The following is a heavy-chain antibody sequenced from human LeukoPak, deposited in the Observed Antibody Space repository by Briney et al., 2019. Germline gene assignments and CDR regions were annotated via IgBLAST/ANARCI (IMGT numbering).Heavy chain of an antibody. CDR2: ISWNSGSI. J-gene: IGHJ4*02. V-gene: IGHV3-9*03. D-gene: IGHD6-6*01. Sequence: GGSLRLSCAASGFTFDDYAMHWVRQAPGKGLEWVSGISWNSGSIGYADSVKGRFTVSRDNAKNSLYLQMNSLRAEDMALYYCAKDSGSSSPYFDYWGQGTLVTVSS. CDR1: GFTFDDYA. CDR3: AKDSGSSSPYFDY.